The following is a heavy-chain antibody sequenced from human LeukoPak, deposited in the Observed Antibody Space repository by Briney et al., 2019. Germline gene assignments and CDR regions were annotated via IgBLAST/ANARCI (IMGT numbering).Heavy chain of an antibody. D-gene: IGHD6-13*01. CDR3: AKGSSAAAADTFDY. J-gene: IGHJ4*02. V-gene: IGHV3-9*01. CDR1: GFTFDDYA. Sequence: GGSLRLSCAASGFTFDDYAMHWVRQAPGKGLEWVSGISWNSGNIGYADSVKGRFTISRDDAKNSLYLQMNSLRAEDTALYYCAKGSSAAAADTFDYWGQGTLVTVSS. CDR2: ISWNSGNI.